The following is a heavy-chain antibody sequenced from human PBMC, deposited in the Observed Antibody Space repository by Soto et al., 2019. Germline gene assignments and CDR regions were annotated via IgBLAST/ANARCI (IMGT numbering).Heavy chain of an antibody. CDR2: IDPSDSYT. V-gene: IGHV5-10-1*01. Sequence: PGESLKISGNGSGYSFTSYWISWVRQMPGKGLEWMGRIDPSDSYTNYSPSFQGHVTISADKSISTAYLQWSSLKASDTAMYYCAFQGVAAAGTVNYYGMDVWGQGTTVTV. CDR3: AFQGVAAAGTVNYYGMDV. CDR1: GYSFTSYW. D-gene: IGHD6-13*01. J-gene: IGHJ6*02.